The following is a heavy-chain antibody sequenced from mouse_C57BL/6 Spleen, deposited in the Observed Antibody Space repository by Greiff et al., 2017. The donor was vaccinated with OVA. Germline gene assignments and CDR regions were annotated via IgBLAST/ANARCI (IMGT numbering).Heavy chain of an antibody. D-gene: IGHD4-1*02. Sequence: EVKLVESEGGLVQPGSSMKLSCTASGFTFSDYYMAWVRQVPEKGLEWVANINYDGSSTYYMDSLKSRFIISRDNAKNILYLQMSSLKSEDTATYDCARSNWDEGYFDVWGTGTTVTVSS. V-gene: IGHV5-16*01. J-gene: IGHJ1*03. CDR1: GFTFSDYY. CDR3: ARSNWDEGYFDV. CDR2: INYDGSST.